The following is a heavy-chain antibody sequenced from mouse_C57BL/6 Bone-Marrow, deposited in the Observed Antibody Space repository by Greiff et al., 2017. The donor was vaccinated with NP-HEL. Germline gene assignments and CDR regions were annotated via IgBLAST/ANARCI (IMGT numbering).Heavy chain of an antibody. V-gene: IGHV14-4*01. CDR3: TTGGSIPYAMDY. CDR1: GFNITDDY. J-gene: IGHJ4*01. Sequence: EVQLQQSGAELVRPGASVKLSCTVSGFNITDDYMHWVKQRPEQGLEWIGWIDPENGDTEYASKFQGKATITADTSSNTAYLQLSSLTSEDTAVYYDTTGGSIPYAMDYWGQGTSVTVSS. D-gene: IGHD1-1*01. CDR2: IDPENGDT.